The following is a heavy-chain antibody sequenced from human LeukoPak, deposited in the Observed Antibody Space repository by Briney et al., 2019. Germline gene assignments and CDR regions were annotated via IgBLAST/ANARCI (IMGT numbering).Heavy chain of an antibody. V-gene: IGHV4-59*08. CDR3: ARHSYYDFWSGYYTGSYFDY. CDR2: IYYSGST. J-gene: IGHJ4*02. Sequence: LETLSLTCTVSGGSISSYYWSWIRQPPGKGLEWIGYIYYSGSTNYNPSLKSRVTISVDTSKNQFSLKLSSVTAADTAVYYCARHSYYDFWSGYYTGSYFDYWGQGTLVTVSS. D-gene: IGHD3-3*01. CDR1: GGSISSYY.